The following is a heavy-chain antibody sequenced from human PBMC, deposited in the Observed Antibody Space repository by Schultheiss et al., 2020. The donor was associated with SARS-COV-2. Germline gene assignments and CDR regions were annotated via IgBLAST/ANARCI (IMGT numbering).Heavy chain of an antibody. CDR2: ISYDGSNK. V-gene: IGHV3-30*12. CDR1: GFTFSSYG. D-gene: IGHD2/OR15-2a*01. J-gene: IGHJ4*02. CDR3: AKGVIFDY. Sequence: GGSLRLSCAASGFTFSSYGMHWVRQAPGKGLEWVAVISYDGSNKYYADSVKGRFTISRDNSKNTLYLQMNSLRAEDTAVYYCAKGVIFDYWGQGTLVTVSS.